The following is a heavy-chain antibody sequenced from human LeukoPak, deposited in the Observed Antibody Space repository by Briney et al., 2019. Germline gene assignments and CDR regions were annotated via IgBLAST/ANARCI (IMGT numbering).Heavy chain of an antibody. V-gene: IGHV3-7*01. CDR1: GFIFNNYW. D-gene: IGHD6-19*01. J-gene: IGHJ4*02. CDR3: ARRLQWLPPYFDQ. Sequence: PGGPLRLSCEASGFIFNNYWMTWVRQAPGKGLEWVADINEDGSEKYYVDSVKGRFTISRDNAQNSVYLRMNSLRADDSTVYYCARRLQWLPPYFDQWGQGTLVTVSS. CDR2: INEDGSEK.